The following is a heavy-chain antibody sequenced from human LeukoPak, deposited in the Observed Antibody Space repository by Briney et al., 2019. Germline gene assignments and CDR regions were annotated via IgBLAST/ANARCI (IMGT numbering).Heavy chain of an antibody. Sequence: GGSLRLSCAASGFTFSSYGMHWVRQAPGMGLVWVTFILYDGSHEYYADSVKGRFTSSRDNSRNTLYLQMNSLRPEDTAVYYCAKGGEGGSHRYFEYWGQGTLVTVSS. V-gene: IGHV3-30*02. CDR3: AKGGEGGSHRYFEY. J-gene: IGHJ4*02. D-gene: IGHD1-26*01. CDR2: ILYDGSHE. CDR1: GFTFSSYG.